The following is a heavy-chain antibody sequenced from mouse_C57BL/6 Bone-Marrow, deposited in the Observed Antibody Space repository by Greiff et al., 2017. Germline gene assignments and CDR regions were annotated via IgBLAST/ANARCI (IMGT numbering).Heavy chain of an antibody. Sequence: EVQLVESGGGLVQPKGSLKLSCAASGFSFNTYAMNWVRQAPGKGLEWVARIRSKSNNYAKYYADSVKDRFTIARDDSESMLYLQMNSLKTEDTAMYYCVRQGGNFYAMDYWGQGTSVTVSS. CDR1: GFSFNTYA. CDR2: IRSKSNNYAK. J-gene: IGHJ4*01. V-gene: IGHV10-1*01. CDR3: VRQGGNFYAMDY. D-gene: IGHD2-1*01.